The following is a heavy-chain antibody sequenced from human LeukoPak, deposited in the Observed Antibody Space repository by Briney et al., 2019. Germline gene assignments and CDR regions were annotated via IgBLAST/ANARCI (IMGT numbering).Heavy chain of an antibody. D-gene: IGHD3-10*01. V-gene: IGHV3-21*01. CDR3: ARDLMVRGVKPIDV. Sequence: PGGALRLSCAASGFTFSDYYMSWVRQAPGKGLEWVSSISSSSSYIYYADSVKGRFTISRDNAKNSLYLQMNSLRAEDTAVYYCARDLMVRGVKPIDVWGKGTTLTVSS. CDR2: ISSSSSYI. J-gene: IGHJ6*03. CDR1: GFTFSDYY.